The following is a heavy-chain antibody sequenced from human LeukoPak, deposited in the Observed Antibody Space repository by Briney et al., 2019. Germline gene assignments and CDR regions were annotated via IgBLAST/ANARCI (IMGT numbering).Heavy chain of an antibody. D-gene: IGHD2-2*01. CDR3: TRVVPAAHYGMDV. J-gene: IGHJ6*02. CDR2: TRSKAYGGTT. CDR1: GFTFGDYA. Sequence: GGSLRLSCTASGFTFGDYAMSWVRQAPGKGLEWVGFTRSKAYGGTTEYAASVKGRFTISRDDSKSIAYLQMNSLKTEDTAVYYCTRVVPAAHYGMDVWGQGTTVTVSS. V-gene: IGHV3-49*04.